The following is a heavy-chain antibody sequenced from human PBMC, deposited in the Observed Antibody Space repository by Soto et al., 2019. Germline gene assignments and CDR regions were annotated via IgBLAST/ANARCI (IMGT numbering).Heavy chain of an antibody. J-gene: IGHJ3*02. Sequence: QVQLVESGGGVVQPGRSLRLSCAASGFTFSSYGMHWVRQAPGKGLEWVAVIWYDGSNKYYADSVKGRFTISRDNSKNTLYLQMNSLRAEDTALYYCARDRTTGPNDAFDIWGQGTMVTVSS. CDR2: IWYDGSNK. V-gene: IGHV3-33*01. CDR1: GFTFSSYG. CDR3: ARDRTTGPNDAFDI. D-gene: IGHD4-17*01.